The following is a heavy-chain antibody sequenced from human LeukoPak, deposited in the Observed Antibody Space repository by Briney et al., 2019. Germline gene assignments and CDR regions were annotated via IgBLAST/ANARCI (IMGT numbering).Heavy chain of an antibody. CDR3: ARVSECSSTSCYRCAPFYFDY. J-gene: IGHJ4*02. CDR2: IYYSGST. Sequence: SSQTLSLTCTVSGGSIGSGGYYWSWIRQHPGKGLEWIGYIYYSGSTYYNPSLKSRVTISVDTSKNQFSLKLSSVTAADTAVYYCARVSECSSTSCYRCAPFYFDYWGQGTLVTVSS. V-gene: IGHV4-31*03. CDR1: GGSIGSGGYY. D-gene: IGHD2-2*02.